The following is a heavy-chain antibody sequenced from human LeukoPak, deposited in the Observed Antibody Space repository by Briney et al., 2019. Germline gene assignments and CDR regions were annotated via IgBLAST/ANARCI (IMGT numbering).Heavy chain of an antibody. CDR1: GGSFSGYY. D-gene: IGHD3-16*01. CDR2: INHSGGT. CDR3: ARGPYSRKGYFDY. J-gene: IGHJ4*02. V-gene: IGHV4-34*01. Sequence: PSETLSLTCAVYGGSFSGYYWSWIRQPPGKGLEWIGEINHSGGTNYNPSLKSRVTISVDTSKNQFSLKLSSVTAADTAVYYCARGPYSRKGYFDYWGQGTLVTVSS.